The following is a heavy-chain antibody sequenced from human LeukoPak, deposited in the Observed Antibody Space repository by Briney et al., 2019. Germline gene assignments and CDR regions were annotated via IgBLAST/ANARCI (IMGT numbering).Heavy chain of an antibody. J-gene: IGHJ4*02. Sequence: SETLSLTCTVSGGSISSYYWGWIRQPPGKGLEWIGYIYYSGSTNYNPSLKSRVTISVDTSKNQFSLKLSSVTAADTAVYYCARLGGDSSGWYRSFDYWGQGTLVTVSS. CDR2: IYYSGST. D-gene: IGHD6-19*01. CDR3: ARLGGDSSGWYRSFDY. V-gene: IGHV4-59*08. CDR1: GGSISSYY.